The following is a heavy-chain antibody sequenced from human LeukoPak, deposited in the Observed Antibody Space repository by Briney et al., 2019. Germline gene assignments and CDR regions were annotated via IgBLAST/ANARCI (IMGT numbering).Heavy chain of an antibody. D-gene: IGHD3-3*01. J-gene: IGHJ4*02. Sequence: PSETLSLTCSVSGGSISSYGYYWSWIRQHPGKGLEWIGNIHHSGTTYYTPSLKCRVSFSVDTSKNQFSLKLTSLTAADSAVYYCARVTDYDFWSGYPDYWGQGALVTVS. V-gene: IGHV4-31*03. CDR1: GGSISSYGYY. CDR3: ARVTDYDFWSGYPDY. CDR2: IHHSGTT.